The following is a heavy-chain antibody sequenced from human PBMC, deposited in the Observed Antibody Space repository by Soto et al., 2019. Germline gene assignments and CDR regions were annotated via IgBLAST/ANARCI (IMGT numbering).Heavy chain of an antibody. J-gene: IGHJ4*02. Sequence: GASVKVSCKASGCTFSSYPISWVRQAPAQGLEGMGGIIPIFGTANYAQKFQGRVMITADESTSTAYMELSSLRSEDTAVYYCARAPSVPDNAYYYDSSGYPGEYYFDYWGQGTLVTVSS. V-gene: IGHV1-69*13. D-gene: IGHD3-22*01. CDR2: IIPIFGTA. CDR1: GCTFSSYP. CDR3: ARAPSVPDNAYYYDSSGYPGEYYFDY.